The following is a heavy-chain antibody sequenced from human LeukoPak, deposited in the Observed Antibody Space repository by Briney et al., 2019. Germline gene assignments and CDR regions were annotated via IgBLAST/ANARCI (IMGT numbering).Heavy chain of an antibody. CDR1: GGSFSGYY. CDR2: INHSGST. J-gene: IGHJ4*02. V-gene: IGHV4-34*01. Sequence: SETLSLTCAVYGGSFSGYYWSWIRQPPGKGLEWIGEINHSGSTNYNPSLKSRVTISVDTSKNQFSLKLSSVTAADTAVYYCAGSGWYGIFDYWGQGTLVTVSS. D-gene: IGHD6-19*01. CDR3: AGSGWYGIFDY.